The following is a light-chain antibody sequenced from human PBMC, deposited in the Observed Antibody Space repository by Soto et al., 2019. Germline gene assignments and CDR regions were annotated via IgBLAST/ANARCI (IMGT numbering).Light chain of an antibody. Sequence: QSVLTQPPSASGTPGQRVTISCSGSSFNVGGNTVNWYQQVTGTAPKFLINSNNQRPSGVPDRFSGSKSGTSASLAISGLPSEDEADYYCATWDDSLNGVVFGGGTKLTGL. CDR1: SFNVGGNT. V-gene: IGLV1-44*01. CDR3: ATWDDSLNGVV. J-gene: IGLJ2*01. CDR2: SNN.